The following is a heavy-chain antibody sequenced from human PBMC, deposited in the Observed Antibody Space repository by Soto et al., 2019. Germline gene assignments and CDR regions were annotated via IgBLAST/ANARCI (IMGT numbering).Heavy chain of an antibody. J-gene: IGHJ4*02. CDR3: ARDGVGSSSSPFDY. CDR2: IYYSGST. D-gene: IGHD6-6*01. CDR1: GGSISSGGYY. V-gene: IGHV4-31*03. Sequence: ASETLSLTCTVSGGSISSGGYYWSWVRQHPGKGLEWIGYIYYSGSTYYNPSLKSRVTISVDTSKNQFSLKLSSVTAADTAVYYCARDGVGSSSSPFDYWGQGTLVTVSS.